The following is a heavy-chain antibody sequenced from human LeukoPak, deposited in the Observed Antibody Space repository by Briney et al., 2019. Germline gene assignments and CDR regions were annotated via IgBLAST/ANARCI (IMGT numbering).Heavy chain of an antibody. CDR3: TIQALDLITMVRGVEMFDY. Sequence: GGSLRLSCTASGFTFGDYAMSWVRQAPGKGLEWVGFIRSKAYGGTTEYAASVKGRFTISRDDSKSIAYLQMNSLKTEDTAVYYCTIQALDLITMVRGVEMFDYWGQGTLVTVSP. CDR1: GFTFGDYA. V-gene: IGHV3-49*04. D-gene: IGHD3-10*01. J-gene: IGHJ4*02. CDR2: IRSKAYGGTT.